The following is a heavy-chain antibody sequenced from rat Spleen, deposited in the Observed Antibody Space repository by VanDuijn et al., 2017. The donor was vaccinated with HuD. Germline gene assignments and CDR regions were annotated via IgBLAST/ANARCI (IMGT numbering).Heavy chain of an antibody. CDR2: ISPSGGAT. V-gene: IGHV5-27*01. CDR1: GFTFSDYY. J-gene: IGHJ2*01. CDR3: TTPGNVYYGFFDY. D-gene: IGHD1-6*01. Sequence: EVQLVESDGGLVQPGRSLKLSCAASGFTFSDYYMAWVRQAPKKGLEWVASISPSGGATYYRDSVKGRFTISRDNAKSTLYLQMDSLRSGDTATYYCTTPGNVYYGFFDYWGQGVMVTVSS.